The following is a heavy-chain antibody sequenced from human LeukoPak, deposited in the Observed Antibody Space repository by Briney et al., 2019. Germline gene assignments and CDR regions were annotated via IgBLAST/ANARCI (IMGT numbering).Heavy chain of an antibody. V-gene: IGHV3-21*04. CDR1: RFTFSTYT. J-gene: IGHJ3*02. CDR3: AKDENFWSGYYHAFDI. CDR2: ISSNSAYL. Sequence: PGGSLRLSCAASRFTFSTYTMNWVRQAPGKGLEWVSSISSNSAYLYYADSLRGRFTISRDNAKNSLYLQMNSLRAEDTALYYCAKDENFWSGYYHAFDIWGQGTMVTVSS. D-gene: IGHD3-3*01.